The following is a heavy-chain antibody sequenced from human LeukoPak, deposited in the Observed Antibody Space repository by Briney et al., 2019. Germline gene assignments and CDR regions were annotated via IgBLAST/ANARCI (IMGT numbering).Heavy chain of an antibody. D-gene: IGHD6-19*01. J-gene: IGHJ4*02. Sequence: PGGSLRLSCAASGFTFSSSAMRWVRQAPGKGLEWVAVISYDGSNKYYVDSVKGRFTISRDNSKNTLYLQVNSLRPEDTAVYYCAKDRGEQWLVTSFDYWGQGTLVTVSS. CDR2: ISYDGSNK. CDR3: AKDRGEQWLVTSFDY. CDR1: GFTFSSSA. V-gene: IGHV3-30*18.